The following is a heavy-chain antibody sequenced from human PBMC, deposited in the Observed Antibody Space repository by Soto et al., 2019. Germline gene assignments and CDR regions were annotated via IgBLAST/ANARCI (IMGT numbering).Heavy chain of an antibody. Sequence: GGSLRLSCAASGFTFSSYAMHWFRPAPGKGLEWVAVISYDGSNKYYADSVKGRFTISRDNSKNTLYLQMNSLRAEDTAVYYCARDGGDYVEAEYYFDYWGQGTLVTVSS. D-gene: IGHD4-17*01. CDR3: ARDGGDYVEAEYYFDY. V-gene: IGHV3-30-3*01. CDR1: GFTFSSYA. CDR2: ISYDGSNK. J-gene: IGHJ4*02.